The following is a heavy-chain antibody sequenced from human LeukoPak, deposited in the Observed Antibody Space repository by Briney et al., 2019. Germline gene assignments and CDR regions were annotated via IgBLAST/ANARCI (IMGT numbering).Heavy chain of an antibody. D-gene: IGHD6-13*01. CDR3: ASDRQQLISARLDY. J-gene: IGHJ4*02. V-gene: IGHV3-30-3*01. Sequence: GGSLRLSCAASGFTFSSYAMHWVRQAPGKGLEWVAVISYDGSNKYYADSVKGRFTISRDNSKNTLYLQMNSLRAEDTAVYYCASDRQQLISARLDYWGQGTLVTVSS. CDR2: ISYDGSNK. CDR1: GFTFSSYA.